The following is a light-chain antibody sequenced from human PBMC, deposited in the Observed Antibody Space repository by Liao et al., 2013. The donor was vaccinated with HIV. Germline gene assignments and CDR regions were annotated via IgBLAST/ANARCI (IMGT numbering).Light chain of an antibody. CDR1: SIGSKS. V-gene: IGLV3-21*04. CDR2: YDS. J-gene: IGLJ3*02. CDR3: QVWDSRSDHWV. Sequence: SYVLTQSPSVSVAPGKTTTISCGGDSIGSKSVHWYQQRPGQAPVLVMSYDSDRPSGIPERFTGSNSGNTATLTISRVEAGDEADYYCQVWDSRSDHWVFGGGTKLTVL.